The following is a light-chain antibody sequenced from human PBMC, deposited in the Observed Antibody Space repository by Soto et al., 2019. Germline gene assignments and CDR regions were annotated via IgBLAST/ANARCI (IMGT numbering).Light chain of an antibody. CDR3: QQYHQWPVA. V-gene: IGKV3-20*01. CDR1: QSVSSNY. Sequence: EIVLTQSPGTLSLSPGERATLSCRASQSVSSNYLAWYQQKPGQAPRLLIYGASSRATGIPDRFSGSGSATQFTLTISSLQSEDFGFYYCQQYHQWPVAFGGGTKVDIK. CDR2: GAS. J-gene: IGKJ4*01.